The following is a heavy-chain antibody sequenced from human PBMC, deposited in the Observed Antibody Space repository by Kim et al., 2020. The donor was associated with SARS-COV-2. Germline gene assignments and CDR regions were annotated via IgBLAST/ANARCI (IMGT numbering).Heavy chain of an antibody. CDR3: ATTIVAAGIA. J-gene: IGHJ5*02. V-gene: IGHV3-66*01. Sequence: GGSLRLSCAASGFTVSSNYMSWLRQAPGKGLEWLSVIYSGNKTYYVESVKGRFTISRDNSKNTLYLQMSSLRVEDTAVYYCATTIVAAGIAWGQGSLVT. D-gene: IGHD6-13*01. CDR2: IYSGNKT. CDR1: GFTVSSNY.